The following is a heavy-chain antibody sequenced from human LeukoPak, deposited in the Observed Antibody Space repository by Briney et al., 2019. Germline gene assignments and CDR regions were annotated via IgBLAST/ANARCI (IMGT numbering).Heavy chain of an antibody. CDR3: LRGDTRDY. J-gene: IGHJ4*02. Sequence: PGGSLRLSCAASGFTFSIYTMNWARQAPGKGLEWVPSIGSGSTDRYYADSVKGRFTISRDNGKNSLWLQMNSLRVEDTAVYYCLRGDTRDYWGQGTVVTVSS. CDR1: GFTFSIYT. CDR2: IGSGSTDR. D-gene: IGHD3-22*01. V-gene: IGHV3-21*01.